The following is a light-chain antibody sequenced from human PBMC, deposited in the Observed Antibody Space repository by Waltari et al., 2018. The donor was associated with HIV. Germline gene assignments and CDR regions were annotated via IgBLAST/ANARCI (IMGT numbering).Light chain of an antibody. CDR3: CSYGGFTTYV. CDR2: EDT. V-gene: IGLV2-23*01. Sequence: QSALTQPASVSGSPGQSITISCIGTSSYFGGYSLLSWYQHHPGKAPHLLIFEDTERPSGVSNRFSASKSGTTASLTISGLLAEDAADYYCCSYGGFTTYVFGSGTKVTVL. J-gene: IGLJ1*01. CDR1: SSYFGGYSL.